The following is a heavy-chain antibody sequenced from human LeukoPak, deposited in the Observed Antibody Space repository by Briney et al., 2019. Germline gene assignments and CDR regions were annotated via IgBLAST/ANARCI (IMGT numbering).Heavy chain of an antibody. Sequence: GGSLRLSCAASGFTFRSYEVNWVRQAPGRGLEWVSYISTSGSTIYYVDSVKGRFTISRDNAKNSLYLQMNSLRAEDTAVYYCARVSSGWFYFDYWGPGNLVTVSS. D-gene: IGHD6-19*01. CDR3: ARVSSGWFYFDY. V-gene: IGHV3-48*03. CDR1: GFTFRSYE. CDR2: ISTSGSTI. J-gene: IGHJ4*02.